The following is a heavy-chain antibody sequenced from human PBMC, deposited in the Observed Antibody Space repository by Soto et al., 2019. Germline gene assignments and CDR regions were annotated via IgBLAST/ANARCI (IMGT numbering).Heavy chain of an antibody. J-gene: IGHJ3*02. Sequence: SETLSLTCAVYGGSFSGYYWSWIRQPPGKGLEWIGEIDHSGSTNYNPSLKSRVTISVDTSKNQFSLKLSSVTAADTAVYYCARFLTAAGPLDDAFDIWGQGTMVTVSS. V-gene: IGHV4-34*01. CDR2: IDHSGST. D-gene: IGHD6-13*01. CDR3: ARFLTAAGPLDDAFDI. CDR1: GGSFSGYY.